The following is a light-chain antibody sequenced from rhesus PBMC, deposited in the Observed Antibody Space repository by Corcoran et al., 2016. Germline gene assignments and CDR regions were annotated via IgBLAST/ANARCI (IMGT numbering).Light chain of an antibody. J-gene: IGKJ1*01. CDR2: GAS. CDR1: QSVSSS. Sequence: EIVMTQSPATLSLSPGERATLSCRASQSVSSSLAWYQQKPGPAPKLLIYGASTRAPGIPDRFSGRGSGTDFTLTSSRLEPEDVGVYSCQQSGNLSWTFGQGTKVEIK. V-gene: IGKV3-24*04. CDR3: QQSGNLSWT.